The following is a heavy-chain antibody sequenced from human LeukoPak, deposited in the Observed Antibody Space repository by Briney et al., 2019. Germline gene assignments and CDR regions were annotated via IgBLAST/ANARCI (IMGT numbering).Heavy chain of an antibody. D-gene: IGHD2-8*01. CDR3: ARAFRMYALHNWFDP. V-gene: IGHV4-39*07. CDR2: IYYSGST. CDR1: GGSISSSSYY. Sequence: SETLSLTCTVSGGSISSSSYYWGWIRQPPGKGLEWIGSIYYSGSTYYNPSLKSRVTISVDTSKNQFSLRLSSVTAADTAVYYCARAFRMYALHNWFDPWGQGTLVTVSS. J-gene: IGHJ5*02.